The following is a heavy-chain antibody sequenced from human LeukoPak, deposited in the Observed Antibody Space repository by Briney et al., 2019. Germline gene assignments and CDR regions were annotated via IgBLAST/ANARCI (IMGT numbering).Heavy chain of an antibody. D-gene: IGHD6-19*01. J-gene: IGHJ4*02. Sequence: PSETLSLTCTVSGYSISSGYYWGWIRQPPGKWLEWIGSIYHSGSTYYNPSLKSRVTISVDTSKNQFSLKLSSVTAADTAVYYCARDPSGWYPYFDYWGQGTLVTVSS. V-gene: IGHV4-38-2*02. CDR1: GYSISSGYY. CDR2: IYHSGST. CDR3: ARDPSGWYPYFDY.